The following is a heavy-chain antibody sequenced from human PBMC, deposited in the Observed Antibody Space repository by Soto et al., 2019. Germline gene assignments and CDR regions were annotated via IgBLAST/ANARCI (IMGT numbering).Heavy chain of an antibody. Sequence: QVQLVESGGGVVQPGRSLRLSCAASGYTFTSYAMHWVRQAPGKGREWVAVISNDGSNYYYADSVRGRFTISRDNTKNTLFLQMSSLRGEDSGVYYCARGTTLAIFDYGMDVWGQGTTVTVSS. V-gene: IGHV3-30-3*01. D-gene: IGHD3-3*01. CDR1: GYTFTSYA. CDR3: ARGTTLAIFDYGMDV. CDR2: ISNDGSNY. J-gene: IGHJ6*02.